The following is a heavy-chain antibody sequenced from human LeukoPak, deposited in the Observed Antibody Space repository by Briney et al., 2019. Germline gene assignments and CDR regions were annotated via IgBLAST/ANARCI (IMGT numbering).Heavy chain of an antibody. D-gene: IGHD1-26*01. CDR2: IYHSGST. CDR3: ARVGGTYYKVYYFDY. Sequence: SETLSLTCAVSGGSISSGGYSWSWIRQPPGKGLEWIGYIYHSGSTYYNPSLKSRVTISVDTSKNQFSLKLSSVTAADTAVYYCARVGGTYYKVYYFDYWGQGTLVTVSS. J-gene: IGHJ4*02. V-gene: IGHV4-30-2*01. CDR1: GGSISSGGYS.